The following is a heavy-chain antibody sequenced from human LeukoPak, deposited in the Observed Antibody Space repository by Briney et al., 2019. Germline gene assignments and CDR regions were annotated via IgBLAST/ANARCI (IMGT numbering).Heavy chain of an antibody. Sequence: SETLSLTCAVYGGSFSGYYWSWIRQPPGKGLEWIGEINHSGSTNYNPSLKSRVTISVDTSKNQFSLKLSSVTAADTAVYYCARVVYDIVDYWGQGTLVTVSS. V-gene: IGHV4-34*01. CDR3: ARVVYDIVDY. D-gene: IGHD5/OR15-5a*01. CDR2: INHSGST. CDR1: GGSFSGYY. J-gene: IGHJ4*02.